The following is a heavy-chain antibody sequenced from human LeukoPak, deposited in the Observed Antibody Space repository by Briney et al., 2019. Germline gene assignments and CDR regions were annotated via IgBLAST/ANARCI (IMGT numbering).Heavy chain of an antibody. V-gene: IGHV4-4*07. CDR2: IYSSGST. CDR3: ERGEKAIVVTM. J-gene: IGHJ4*02. Sequence: SETLSLTCTVSGGSINSYYRRWIRHPAGKGLECIGRIYSSGSTNYNPSLKSRVSLSVDTSKNQFSLEQTPVTAADTAVYLRERGEKAIVVTMWGQGIMVTVSS. D-gene: IGHD5-12*01. CDR1: GGSINSYY.